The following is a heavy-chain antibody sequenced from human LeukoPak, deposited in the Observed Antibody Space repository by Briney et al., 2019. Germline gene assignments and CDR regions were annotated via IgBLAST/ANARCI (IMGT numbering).Heavy chain of an antibody. V-gene: IGHV3-7*01. J-gene: IGHJ4*02. CDR1: GFRIRSSW. CDR3: ARDPAWGAIDY. Sequence: PGGPLRLSCAVSGFRIRSSWMSWLRQTRGKGLEGVADMNEDGSGTYYVDSVKGRFTVSRDNAKNSLYLHMSSLRDEDTAVYYCARDPAWGAIDYWGQGTLVTVSS. CDR2: MNEDGSGT. D-gene: IGHD7-27*01.